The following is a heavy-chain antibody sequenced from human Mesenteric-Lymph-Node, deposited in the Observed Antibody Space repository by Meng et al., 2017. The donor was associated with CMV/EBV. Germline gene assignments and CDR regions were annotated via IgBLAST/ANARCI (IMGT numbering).Heavy chain of an antibody. CDR3: ASSNWADY. CDR1: GGSITSYY. J-gene: IGHJ4*02. V-gene: IGHV4-59*05. D-gene: IGHD7-27*01. CDR2: IFYSGSA. Sequence: GSLRLSCTVSGGSITSYYWSWIRQPPEKGLEWIASIFYSGSAHYNPSLESRVTISVDTSKNQFSLKLSSVTAADTAVYYCASSNWADYWGQGTLVTVSS.